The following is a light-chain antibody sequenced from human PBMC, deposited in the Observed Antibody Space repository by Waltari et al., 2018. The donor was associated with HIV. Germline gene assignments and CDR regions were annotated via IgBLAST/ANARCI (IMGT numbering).Light chain of an antibody. CDR2: GAS. V-gene: IGKV1-39*01. Sequence: DIEMTQSPSSLSASVGDRVAITCRSSEFINSYLHWYQLTPGKAPRLLVFGASTLHRGVPSRFSGSVSETDYTLTINNLQPEDFGTYFCQQTYNTPHTFGLGTRLEVK. CDR1: EFINSY. CDR3: QQTYNTPHT. J-gene: IGKJ5*01.